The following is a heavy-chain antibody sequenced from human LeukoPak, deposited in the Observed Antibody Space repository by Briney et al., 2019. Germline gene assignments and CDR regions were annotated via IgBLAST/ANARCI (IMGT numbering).Heavy chain of an antibody. CDR3: ARVPYITIFGVVDSEDDY. V-gene: IGHV4-39*07. CDR2: IYYSGST. Sequence: TSETLSLTCTVSGGSISSSSYYWGWIRQPPGKGLEWIGSIYYSGSTYYNPSLKSRFTIPVDTSKNQFSLKLSSVTAADTAVYYCARVPYITIFGVVDSEDDYWGQGTLVTVSS. CDR1: GGSISSSSYY. D-gene: IGHD3-3*01. J-gene: IGHJ4*02.